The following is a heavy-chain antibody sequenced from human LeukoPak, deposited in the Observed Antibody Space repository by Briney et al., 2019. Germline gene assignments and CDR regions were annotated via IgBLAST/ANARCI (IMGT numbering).Heavy chain of an antibody. Sequence: SETLSLTCTVSGGSISSYYWSWIRQPPGKGLEWIGYIYYSGSTNYNPSLKSRVTISVDTSKNQFSLKLSSVTAADAAVYYCARDTRSYDTSGSYYFDYWGQGALVTVSS. V-gene: IGHV4-59*01. D-gene: IGHD3-22*01. CDR2: IYYSGST. J-gene: IGHJ4*02. CDR3: ARDTRSYDTSGSYYFDY. CDR1: GGSISSYY.